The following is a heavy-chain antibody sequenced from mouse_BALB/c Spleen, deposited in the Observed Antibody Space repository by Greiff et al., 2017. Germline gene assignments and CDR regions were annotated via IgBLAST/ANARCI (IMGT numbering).Heavy chain of an antibody. CDR2: ISSGSSTI. Sequence: EVQRVESGGGLVQPGGSRKLSCAASGFTFSSFGMHWVRQAPEKGLEWVAYISSGSSTIYYADTVKGRFTISRDNPKNTLFLQMTSLRSEDTAMYYCARKSWDGYFDVWGAGTTVTVSS. CDR1: GFTFSSFG. CDR3: ARKSWDGYFDV. J-gene: IGHJ1*01. D-gene: IGHD4-1*01. V-gene: IGHV5-17*02.